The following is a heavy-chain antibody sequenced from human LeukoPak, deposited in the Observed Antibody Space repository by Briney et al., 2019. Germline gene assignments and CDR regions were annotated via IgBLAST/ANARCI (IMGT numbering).Heavy chain of an antibody. V-gene: IGHV3-48*03. J-gene: IGHJ4*02. Sequence: YISSRAGSIYYADSVKGRFTISRDNAKNSLYLQMNSLRAEDTAVYYCARGVGALTETFIDYWGQGTLVTVSS. CDR2: ISSRAGSI. CDR3: ARGVGALTETFIDY. D-gene: IGHD1-26*01.